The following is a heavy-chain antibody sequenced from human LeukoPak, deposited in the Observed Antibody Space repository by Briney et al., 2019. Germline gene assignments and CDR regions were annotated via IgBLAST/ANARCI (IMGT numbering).Heavy chain of an antibody. CDR1: GFTFSTFA. D-gene: IGHD3/OR15-3a*01. CDR2: IFPSGGEI. CDR3: AKGSKEVIFTRDHHMDV. Sequence: PGGSLRLSCAASGFTFSTFAMIWVRQPPGKGLEWVSSIFPSGGEIHYADSVRGRFTISRDNSKSTLSLQMNSLRAEDTAVYYCAKGSKEVIFTRDHHMDVWGKGTTVTLSS. J-gene: IGHJ6*03. V-gene: IGHV3-23*01.